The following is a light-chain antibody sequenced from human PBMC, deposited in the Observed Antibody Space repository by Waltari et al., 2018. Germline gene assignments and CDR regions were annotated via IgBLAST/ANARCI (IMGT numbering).Light chain of an antibody. CDR2: DVS. V-gene: IGLV2-11*01. Sequence: QSALTQPRSVSGSPGQSVTLSCTGTSSDVGGYNYVSGYQQHPGKAPKLVIYDVSKRPSGVPDRFSGSKSANTASLTISGLQAEDEADYYCCSYAGSYTLEVFGGGTKLTVL. CDR1: SSDVGGYNY. CDR3: CSYAGSYTLEV. J-gene: IGLJ3*02.